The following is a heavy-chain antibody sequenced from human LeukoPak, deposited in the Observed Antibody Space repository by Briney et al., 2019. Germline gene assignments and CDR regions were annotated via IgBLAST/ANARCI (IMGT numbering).Heavy chain of an antibody. CDR2: IIPIFGTA. D-gene: IGHD1-1*01. CDR3: AGGKLERRRVRAFDI. V-gene: IGHV1-69*05. J-gene: IGHJ3*02. Sequence: SVKVSCKASGGTFSSYAISWVRQAPGQGLEWMGGIIPIFGTANYAQKFQGRVTITTDESTSTAYMELSSLRSEDTAVYYCAGGKLERRRVRAFDIWGQGTMVTVSS. CDR1: GGTFSSYA.